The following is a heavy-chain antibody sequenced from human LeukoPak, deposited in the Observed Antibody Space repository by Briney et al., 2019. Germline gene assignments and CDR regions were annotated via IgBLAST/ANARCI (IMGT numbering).Heavy chain of an antibody. CDR3: ARDLCSSTSCYFDY. V-gene: IGHV3-7*01. CDR2: TKQDGSQK. Sequence: GGSLRLSCAASGFSFSSYWMSWVRQAPGKGLEWVANTKQDGSQKHYVDSVKGRFTISRDNAKNSLYLQMSSLRVEDTAVYHCARDLCSSTSCYFDYWGQGILVTVSS. D-gene: IGHD2-2*01. CDR1: GFSFSSYW. J-gene: IGHJ4*02.